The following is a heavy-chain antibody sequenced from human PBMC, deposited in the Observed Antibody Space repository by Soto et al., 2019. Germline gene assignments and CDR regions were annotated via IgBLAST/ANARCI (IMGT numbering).Heavy chain of an antibody. CDR3: ARGHCTNSVCYNFDY. CDR1: GSTFTSYG. D-gene: IGHD2-8*01. J-gene: IGHJ4*02. Sequence: ASVKVSCKASGSTFTSYGISWVRQAPGQGLEWMGWISAYNGNTNYVQKLQGRVTMTTDTPTSTAYMELRSLRSDDTAVYYCARGHCTNSVCYNFDYWGQGTLVTVSS. CDR2: ISAYNGNT. V-gene: IGHV1-18*01.